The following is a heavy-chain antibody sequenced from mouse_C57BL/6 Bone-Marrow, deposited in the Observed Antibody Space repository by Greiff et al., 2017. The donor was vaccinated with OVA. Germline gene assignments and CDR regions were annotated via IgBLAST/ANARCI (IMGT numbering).Heavy chain of an antibody. CDR1: GFNIKDYY. D-gene: IGHD2-4*01. CDR3: TTALYDYDWYFDV. V-gene: IGHV14-1*01. J-gene: IGHJ1*03. CDR2: IDPEDGDT. Sequence: EVKLQESGAELVRPGASVKLSCTASGFNIKDYYMHWVKQRPEQGLEWIGRIDPEDGDTEYAPKFQGKATMTADTSSNTAYLQLSSLTSEDTAVYYCTTALYDYDWYFDVWGTGTTVTVSS.